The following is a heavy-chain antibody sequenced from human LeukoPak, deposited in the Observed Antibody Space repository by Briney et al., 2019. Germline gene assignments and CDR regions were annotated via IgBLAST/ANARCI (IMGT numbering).Heavy chain of an antibody. V-gene: IGHV1-2*02. CDR2: INPNSGGT. J-gene: IGHJ5*02. Sequence: ASVKVSCKASGYTFTGYYMHWVRQAPGQGLEWMGWINPNSGGTNYAQKFQGRVTMTRDTSISTAYMELSRLRSDDTAVYYCAREELDSGSYHNWFDPWGQGTLVTVSS. CDR1: GYTFTGYY. D-gene: IGHD3-10*01. CDR3: AREELDSGSYHNWFDP.